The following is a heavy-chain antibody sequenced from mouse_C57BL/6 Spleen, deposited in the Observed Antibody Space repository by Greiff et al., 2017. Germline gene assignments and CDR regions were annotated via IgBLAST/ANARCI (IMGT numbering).Heavy chain of an antibody. D-gene: IGHD2-4*01. CDR3: ARIYYDYDDAMDY. CDR1: GYTFTSYW. V-gene: IGHV1-69*01. J-gene: IGHJ4*01. CDR2: IDPSDSYT. Sequence: VKLQQPGAELVKPGASVKLSCKASGYTFTSYWMHWVKQRPGRGLEWIGEIDPSDSYTNYNQKFKGKSTLTVDKSSSTAYMQLSSLTSEDSAVYYCARIYYDYDDAMDYWGQGTSVTVSS.